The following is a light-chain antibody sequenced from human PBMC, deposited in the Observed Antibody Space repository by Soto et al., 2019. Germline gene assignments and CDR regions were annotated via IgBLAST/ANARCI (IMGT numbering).Light chain of an antibody. CDR3: SSYTSSSPYV. Sequence: QSALTQPASVSGSPGQSITISRTGTSSDVGGYNYVSWYQQHPGKAPNLMIYEVSNRPSGISNRLSGSKSGNTASLTISWLQAEDEADYYCSSYTSSSPYVFGTGTKLTV. CDR2: EVS. CDR1: SSDVGGYNY. J-gene: IGLJ1*01. V-gene: IGLV2-14*01.